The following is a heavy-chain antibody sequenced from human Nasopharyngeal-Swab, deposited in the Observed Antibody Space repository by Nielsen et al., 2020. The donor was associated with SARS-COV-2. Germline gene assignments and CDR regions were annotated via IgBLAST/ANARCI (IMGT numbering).Heavy chain of an antibody. CDR2: IYYSGST. CDR3: ANYYDILTGTDY. J-gene: IGHJ4*02. Sequence: GQAPGKGLEWIGSIYYSGSTYYNPSLKSRVTISVDTSKNQFSLKLSSVTAADTAVYYCANYYDILTGTDYWGQGTLVTVSS. V-gene: IGHV4-39*01. D-gene: IGHD3-9*01.